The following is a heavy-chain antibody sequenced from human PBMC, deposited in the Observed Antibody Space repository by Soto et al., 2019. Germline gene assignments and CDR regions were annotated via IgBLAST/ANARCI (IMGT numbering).Heavy chain of an antibody. CDR2: ISAYNGNT. CDR1: GYTFTSYG. Sequence: QVQLVQSGAEVKKPGASVKVSCKASGYTFTSYGISWVRQAPGQGLEWMGWISAYNGNTKYAQKLQGRVTRTTDTSPSTADMELTSVRSGDTAVYYCARDASMGMDHYWGQGTLVTVSS. CDR3: ARDASMGMDHY. J-gene: IGHJ4*02. D-gene: IGHD6-13*01. V-gene: IGHV1-18*01.